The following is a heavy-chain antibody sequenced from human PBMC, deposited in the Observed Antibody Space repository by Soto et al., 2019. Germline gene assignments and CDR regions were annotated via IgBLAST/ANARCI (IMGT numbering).Heavy chain of an antibody. CDR3: ARGRPLVQLAYYFDS. V-gene: IGHV3-9*01. D-gene: IGHD2-8*02. CDR1: GFTFDDYA. J-gene: IGHJ4*02. CDR2: ITWNSANI. Sequence: EVQQVESGGGLLQPGMSLRLSCAASGFTFDDYAIHWVRQAPGKGLEWVSGITWNSANIDYADSVKGRFTISRDNAKNSLYLQMSSLRPEDTAIYFGARGRPLVQLAYYFDSWGQGTLVTVSS.